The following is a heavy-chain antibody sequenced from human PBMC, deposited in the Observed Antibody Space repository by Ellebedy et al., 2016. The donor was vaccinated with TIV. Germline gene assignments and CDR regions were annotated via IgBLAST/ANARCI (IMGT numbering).Heavy chain of an antibody. J-gene: IGHJ4*02. Sequence: GESLKISCQGSGYDFTDFWIGWVRQMPGKGLESMGIIYPGDSDTRYSPSFQGQVTISVDKSIRPAYLQWNSLKASDSAMYYCARHLGYANSDIDFWGQGTLVTVSS. D-gene: IGHD4-23*01. CDR3: ARHLGYANSDIDF. V-gene: IGHV5-51*01. CDR1: GYDFTDFW. CDR2: IYPGDSDT.